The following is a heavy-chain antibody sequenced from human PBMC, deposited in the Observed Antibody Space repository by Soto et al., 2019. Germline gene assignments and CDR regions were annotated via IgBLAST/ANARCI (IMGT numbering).Heavy chain of an antibody. V-gene: IGHV3-23*01. CDR3: AGASGPAGGGACDS. Sequence: EVQLLESGGGLVQPGGSLRLSCAASGFTFSTHAMIWVRQAPGKGLNWVSTVDVGGGSTFYTNSVKGRITVSRDNSKNTIYLQLNTLGAQDSAIYFWAGASGPAGGGACDSWGQGTMVTVSS. CDR2: VDVGGGST. D-gene: IGHD1-26*01. J-gene: IGHJ3*02. CDR1: GFTFSTHA.